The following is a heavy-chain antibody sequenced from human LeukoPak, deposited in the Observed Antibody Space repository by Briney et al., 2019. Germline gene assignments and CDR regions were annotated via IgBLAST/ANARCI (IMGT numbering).Heavy chain of an antibody. Sequence: GESLKISCKGSGYSFTSYWIGWVRQMPGKGLEWMGIIYPGDSDTRYSPSFQGQVTISADKSISTAYLQWSSLKASDTATYYCARPRYYDSSGYYYVGWFDPWGQGTLVTVSS. CDR3: ARPRYYDSSGYYYVGWFDP. CDR1: GYSFTSYW. D-gene: IGHD3-22*01. J-gene: IGHJ5*02. CDR2: IYPGDSDT. V-gene: IGHV5-51*01.